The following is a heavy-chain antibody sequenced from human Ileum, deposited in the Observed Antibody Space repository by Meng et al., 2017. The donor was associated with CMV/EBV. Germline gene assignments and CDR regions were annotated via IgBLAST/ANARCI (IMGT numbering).Heavy chain of an antibody. D-gene: IGHD3-22*01. CDR2: TSGNSGDT. J-gene: IGHJ4*01. CDR1: GFTFAAYG. CDR3: TRAASGFFSSLDY. V-gene: IGHV3-23*01. Sequence: WAASGFTFAAYGRGWVRQAPGKGLEWVSVTSGNSGDTYHADSVKGRFSISRDNSKNTLYLQMTSLRAEDTAVYHCTRAASGFFSSLDYWGQGTLVTVSS.